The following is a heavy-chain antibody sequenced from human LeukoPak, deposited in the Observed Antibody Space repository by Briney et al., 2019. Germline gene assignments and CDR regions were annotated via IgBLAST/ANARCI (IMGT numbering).Heavy chain of an antibody. CDR2: IRRKANGGTT. J-gene: IGHJ4*02. V-gene: IGHV3-49*04. CDR3: TSGLYYDSWSDLFDY. D-gene: IGHD3-3*01. Sequence: SGGSLRLSCTASGFTFGDYAMSWVRQAPGKGPEWVGFIRRKANGGTTEYAASVKGRFTISRDDSKSIAYLQMNSLKTEDTAVYYSTSGLYYDSWSDLFDYWGQGTLVTVSS. CDR1: GFTFGDYA.